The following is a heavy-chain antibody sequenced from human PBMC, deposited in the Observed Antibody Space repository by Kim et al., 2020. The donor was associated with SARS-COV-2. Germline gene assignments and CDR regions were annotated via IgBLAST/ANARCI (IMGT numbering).Heavy chain of an antibody. Sequence: SETLSLTCTVSGGSISSSSYYWGWIRQPPGKGLEWIGSIYYSGSTYYNPSLKSRVTISVDTSKNQFSLKLSSVTAADTAVYYCARVAPYYYDSSGRVDY. J-gene: IGHJ4*01. D-gene: IGHD3-22*01. V-gene: IGHV4-39*07. CDR1: GGSISSSSYY. CDR2: IYYSGST. CDR3: ARVAPYYYDSSGRVDY.